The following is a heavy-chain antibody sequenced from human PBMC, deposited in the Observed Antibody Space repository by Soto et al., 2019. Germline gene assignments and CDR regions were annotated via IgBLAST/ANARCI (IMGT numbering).Heavy chain of an antibody. CDR3: DRYGGDCGYRLAYYYYIGMDV. D-gene: IGHD2-21*02. J-gene: IGHJ6*02. CDR2: IKAGNSKT. CDR1: GYTFTSYA. V-gene: IGHV1-3*01. Sequence: ASVKVSCKASGYTFTSYAMHWVRQAPGQRLEWMGWIKAGNSKTEYSQNNQDRNNITRDKSASTVYMELRSLRSEDTAVYYSDRYGGDCGYRLAYYYYIGMDVWGQGTTVTVSS.